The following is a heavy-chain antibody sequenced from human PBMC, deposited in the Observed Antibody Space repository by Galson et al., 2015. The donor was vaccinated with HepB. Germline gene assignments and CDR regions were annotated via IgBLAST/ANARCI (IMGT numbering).Heavy chain of an antibody. CDR1: GFTISSSY. V-gene: IGHV3-66*01. CDR3: ARDLGLRGH. D-gene: IGHD3-10*01. CDR2: IYSGGSA. Sequence: SLRLSCAASGFTISSSYMSWVRQAPGKGLEWVSVIYSGGSAFYEDSVKDRFTISRDNSKNTLYLQMSSLRAEDTAVYFCARDLGLRGHWGQGTLVTVSS. J-gene: IGHJ4*02.